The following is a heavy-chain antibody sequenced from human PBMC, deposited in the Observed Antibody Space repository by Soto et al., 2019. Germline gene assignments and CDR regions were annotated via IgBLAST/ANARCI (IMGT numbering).Heavy chain of an antibody. V-gene: IGHV3-53*01. Sequence: GGSLRLSCAVSGFSVSNTYMSWVRQAPGKGLEWISVIYRGRATYYADSVKGRFTISRDGSRNTVYLQMNSLTTEDTAVYFCARDRSDSSRADSFDIWGQGTMVTVSS. D-gene: IGHD6-25*01. J-gene: IGHJ3*02. CDR1: GFSVSNTY. CDR2: IYRGRAT. CDR3: ARDRSDSSRADSFDI.